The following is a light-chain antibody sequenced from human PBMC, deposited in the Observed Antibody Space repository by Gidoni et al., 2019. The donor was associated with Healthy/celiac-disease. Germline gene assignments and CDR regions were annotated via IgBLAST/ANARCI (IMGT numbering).Light chain of an antibody. Sequence: GTLSLSPGERATLSCRASQSVSSSYLAWYQQKPGQAPRLLIYGASSRATGIPDRFSGSGSGTDFTLTISRLEPEDFAVYYCQQYGSSPRTFGQGTKVEIK. CDR3: QQYGSSPRT. J-gene: IGKJ1*01. CDR2: GAS. V-gene: IGKV3-20*01. CDR1: QSVSSSY.